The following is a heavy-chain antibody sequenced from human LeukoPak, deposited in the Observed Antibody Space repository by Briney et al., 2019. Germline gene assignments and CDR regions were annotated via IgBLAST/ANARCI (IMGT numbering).Heavy chain of an antibody. CDR2: ISYDGSNQ. CDR1: GFTFSNYA. Sequence: GGSLRLSCAASGFTFSNYAMHWVRQAPGKGLEWVAIISYDGSNQYYADSVKGRFTISRDNSKNTLYLQMNSLRAEDTAVYYCARDRLIMGYCSSTSCSVSYFDYWGQGTLVTVSS. J-gene: IGHJ4*02. CDR3: ARDRLIMGYCSSTSCSVSYFDY. D-gene: IGHD2-2*01. V-gene: IGHV3-30-3*01.